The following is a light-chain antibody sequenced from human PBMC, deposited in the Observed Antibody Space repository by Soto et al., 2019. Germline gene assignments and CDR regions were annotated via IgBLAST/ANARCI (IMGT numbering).Light chain of an antibody. V-gene: IGLV2-14*01. CDR2: EDI. CDR3: GSYTTSSTLV. J-gene: IGLJ1*01. Sequence: QSALTQPASVSGSPGQSIAISCAGTSSDIGTYNHVSWYQQHPGKAPQLIIYEDINRPSGLSSRFSGSKSGNTSSLTISGLQAEDEADYFCGSYTTSSTLVCGTGTKVTVL. CDR1: SSDIGTYNH.